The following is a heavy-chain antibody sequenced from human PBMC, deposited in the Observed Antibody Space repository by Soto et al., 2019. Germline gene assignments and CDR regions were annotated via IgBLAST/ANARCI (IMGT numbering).Heavy chain of an antibody. V-gene: IGHV4-59*08. CDR3: ARAHYGDYGYGMDV. CDR2: IYDSGST. J-gene: IGHJ6*02. CDR1: GGSISSCY. D-gene: IGHD4-17*01. Sequence: SETLSLTCTVSGGSISSCYWSWIRQPPGKGLEWIGYIYDSGSTYYNSSLKSRVTISVDTSKNQFSLKLSSVTAADTAVYYCARAHYGDYGYGMDVWGQGTTVTVSS.